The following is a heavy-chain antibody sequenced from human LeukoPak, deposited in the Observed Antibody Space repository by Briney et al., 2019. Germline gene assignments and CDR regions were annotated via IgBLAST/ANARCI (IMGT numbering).Heavy chain of an antibody. V-gene: IGHV4-59*01. J-gene: IGHJ4*02. CDR3: TRGAGWLIDY. CDR2: ISHSGST. D-gene: IGHD3-16*01. CDR1: GAFIGRDS. Sequence: SETLSLTCTVSGAFIGRDSWGWIRQPPGKGLEWIGYISHSGSTDYKASLESRVTISRDTSNNQFSLKLNSVTAADTAVYYCTRGAGWLIDYWGQGILVTVSS.